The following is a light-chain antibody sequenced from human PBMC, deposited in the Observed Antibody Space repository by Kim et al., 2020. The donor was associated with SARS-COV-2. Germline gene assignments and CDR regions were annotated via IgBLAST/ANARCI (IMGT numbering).Light chain of an antibody. CDR3: QKYNSAPRT. V-gene: IGKV1-27*01. Sequence: ASVGHRIITTCRASQSISNKFAWYQQKPGKVPKLLFYAASTLQSGVPSRFSGSGSGTDFTLTISSLQPEDVATYYCQKYNSAPRTFGQGTKVEIK. CDR2: AAS. CDR1: QSISNK. J-gene: IGKJ1*01.